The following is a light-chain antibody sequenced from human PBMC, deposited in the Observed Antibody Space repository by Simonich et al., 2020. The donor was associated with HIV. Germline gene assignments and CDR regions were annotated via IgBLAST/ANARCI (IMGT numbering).Light chain of an antibody. Sequence: EIVLTQSPDTLSLSPGERATLSCRASQSVSSSYLAWFQQKPGQAPRLLIYAASSRAIGIPDRFSGSGSGTDFTLTISSLEPEDFVVYYCQQRSNWPLTFGGGTKVEIK. CDR3: QQRSNWPLT. J-gene: IGKJ4*01. CDR2: AAS. CDR1: QSVSSSY. V-gene: IGKV3D-20*02.